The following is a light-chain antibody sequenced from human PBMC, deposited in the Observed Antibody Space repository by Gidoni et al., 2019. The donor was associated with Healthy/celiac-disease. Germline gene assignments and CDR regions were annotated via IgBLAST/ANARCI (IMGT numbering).Light chain of an antibody. CDR2: DAS. CDR3: QQRSNWPSAT. V-gene: IGKV3-11*01. J-gene: IGKJ4*01. CDR1: QSVSSY. Sequence: EIVLTQSPATLSLSPGERATLSCRASQSVSSYLAWYQQKPGQAPRLLIYDASNRATGIPARFSGSGSGTDFTLTISSLEPEDFAVYYCQQRSNWPSATFXGXTKVENK.